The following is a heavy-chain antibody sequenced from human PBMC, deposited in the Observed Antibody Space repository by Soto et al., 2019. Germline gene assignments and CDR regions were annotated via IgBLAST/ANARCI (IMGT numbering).Heavy chain of an antibody. V-gene: IGHV1-2*04. D-gene: IGHD2-15*01. Sequence: ASVKVSCKASGYTFTGYYMHWVRQAPGQGLEWMGWINPNSGGTNYAQKFQGWVTMTRDTSISTAYMELSRLRSDDTAVYYCARAGELAAANLRNLNFDYWGQGTLVTVSS. CDR1: GYTFTGYY. J-gene: IGHJ4*02. CDR3: ARAGELAAANLRNLNFDY. CDR2: INPNSGGT.